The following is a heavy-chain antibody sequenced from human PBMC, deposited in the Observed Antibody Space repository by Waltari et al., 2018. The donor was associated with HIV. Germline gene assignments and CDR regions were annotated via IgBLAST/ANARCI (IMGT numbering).Heavy chain of an antibody. CDR3: ATSWGYCGSGRCYYPFEY. CDR1: GFSFKSHA. D-gene: IGHD2-2*01. J-gene: IGHJ4*02. V-gene: IGHV3-23*01. Sequence: EIQLLESGGGSLQPGESLRLSCVGSGFSFKSHAMSVVRQAPGKGLEWVAAISGRSADTFYADAVRGRFTISRDNSKDTLFLQLNSLGPEDTATYFCATSWGYCGSGRCYYPFEYWGQGTLVTVSS. CDR2: ISGRSADT.